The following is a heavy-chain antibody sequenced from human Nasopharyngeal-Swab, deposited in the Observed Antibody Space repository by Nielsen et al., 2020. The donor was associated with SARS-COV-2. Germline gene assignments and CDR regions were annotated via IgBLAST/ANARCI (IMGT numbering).Heavy chain of an antibody. CDR2: IYTSGDT. Sequence: SEPLSLTCTVSGGSISSGSYYWIWIRQPAGKGLEWIGRIYTSGDTNYNPSLKSRVTISVDTSKNQFSLKLSSVTAADTAVYYCARDQYCSGGSCTVFDYWGQGTLVTVSS. CDR1: GGSISSGSYY. J-gene: IGHJ4*02. V-gene: IGHV4-61*02. D-gene: IGHD2-15*01. CDR3: ARDQYCSGGSCTVFDY.